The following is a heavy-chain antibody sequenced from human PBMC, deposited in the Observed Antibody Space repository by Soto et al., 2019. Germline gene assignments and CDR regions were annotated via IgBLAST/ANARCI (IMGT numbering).Heavy chain of an antibody. Sequence: QVQLQESGPGLVKPSQTLSLTCTVSGGSISSGGYYWSWIRQHPGKGLEWIGYIYYSGSTYYNPYLQSRVTISVDTAKHRFSPKLSSVTAADTAVYYCATHDSSDYDSGSPIGWFDPWGQGTLVTVSS. CDR3: ATHDSSDYDSGSPIGWFDP. D-gene: IGHD3-22*01. V-gene: IGHV4-31*03. CDR2: IYYSGST. J-gene: IGHJ5*02. CDR1: GGSISSGGYY.